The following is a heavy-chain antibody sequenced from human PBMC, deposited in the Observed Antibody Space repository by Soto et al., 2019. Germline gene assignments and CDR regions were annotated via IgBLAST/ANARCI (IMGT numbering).Heavy chain of an antibody. CDR1: GFTFSRFA. J-gene: IGHJ4*02. CDR2: ISFDGRTE. Sequence: QVQLVESGGGVVQPGRSLRLSCAASGFTFSRFAMHWVRQAPGKGLEWVAVISFDGRTEYYVDSVKGRFTTSRDNSKNALFLQMNSLRAEDTAMYFCAKDIDWHTHIFEYCGQGALVTVSS. D-gene: IGHD3-9*01. V-gene: IGHV3-30*18. CDR3: AKDIDWHTHIFEY.